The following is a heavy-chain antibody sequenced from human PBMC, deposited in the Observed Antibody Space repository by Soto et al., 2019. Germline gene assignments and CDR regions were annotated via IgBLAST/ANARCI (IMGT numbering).Heavy chain of an antibody. V-gene: IGHV4-4*07. D-gene: IGHD5-12*01. J-gene: IGHJ4*02. CDR2: VFSSVSA. Sequence: SETLSLTCIVSGVSVRSYTWSWVRQPANKGLEWIGRVFSSVSATYNPSLKSRVSISMDTPENRISLKLDSVTAADAGVYYCARQERWLQMPFDYWGQGTLVTVSS. CDR1: GVSVRSYT. CDR3: ARQERWLQMPFDY.